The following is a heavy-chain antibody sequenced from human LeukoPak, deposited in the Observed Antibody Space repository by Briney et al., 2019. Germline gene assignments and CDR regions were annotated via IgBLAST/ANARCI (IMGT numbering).Heavy chain of an antibody. V-gene: IGHV3-33*08. D-gene: IGHD4-17*01. CDR3: ASYGDYNYFDY. Sequence: AGGPLRLSCAASGFIFGSYAMHWVRQAPGKGLEWVAVIWYDGSNKYYADSVKGRFTISRDNSKNTLYLQMNSLRAEDTAVYYCASYGDYNYFDYWGQGTLVTVST. J-gene: IGHJ4*02. CDR2: IWYDGSNK. CDR1: GFIFGSYA.